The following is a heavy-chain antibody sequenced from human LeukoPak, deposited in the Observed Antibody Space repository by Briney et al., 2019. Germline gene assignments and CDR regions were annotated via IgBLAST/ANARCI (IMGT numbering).Heavy chain of an antibody. CDR2: ISGSGGST. D-gene: IGHD3-16*02. CDR3: AKAGSTGHDYVWGSYRYSLYYYYYMDV. J-gene: IGHJ6*03. CDR1: GFTFSSYA. V-gene: IGHV3-23*01. Sequence: GGSLRLSCAASGFTFSSYAMSWVRQAPGKGLEWVSAISGSGGSTYYADSVKGRFTISRDNSKNTLYLQMNSLRAEDTAVYYCAKAGSTGHDYVWGSYRYSLYYYYYMDVWGKGTTVTVSS.